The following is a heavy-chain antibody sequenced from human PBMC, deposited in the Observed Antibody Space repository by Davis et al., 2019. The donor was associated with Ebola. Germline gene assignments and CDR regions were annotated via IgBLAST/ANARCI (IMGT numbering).Heavy chain of an antibody. V-gene: IGHV3-21*01. J-gene: IGHJ4*02. CDR3: AKDRSKSTSGSFGTSMDY. D-gene: IGHD1-26*01. Sequence: GGSLRLSCAASGFTFSSYSMNWVRQAPGKGLEWVSSISSSSSYIYYADSVKGRFTISRDNAKNSLYLQMNSLRAEDTAVYYCAKDRSKSTSGSFGTSMDYWGQGTLVTVSS. CDR2: ISSSSSYI. CDR1: GFTFSSYS.